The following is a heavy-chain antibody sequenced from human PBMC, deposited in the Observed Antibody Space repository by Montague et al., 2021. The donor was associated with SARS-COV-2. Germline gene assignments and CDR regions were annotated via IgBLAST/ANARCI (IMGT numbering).Heavy chain of an antibody. CDR3: ARTSQYCTPTNCYLPNAMDV. D-gene: IGHD2-8*01. J-gene: IGHJ6*02. V-gene: IGHV4-38-2*02. CDR2: IWHGGST. CDR1: GYPITHAYY. Sequence: SETLSLTCTVSGYPITHAYYWGWIRQPPGKGLEWIGNIWHGGSTYYNPSLKSRVTISVDTSNNQFSLKLTSVTAADTAVYYCARTSQYCTPTNCYLPNAMDVWGQGTTVTVSS.